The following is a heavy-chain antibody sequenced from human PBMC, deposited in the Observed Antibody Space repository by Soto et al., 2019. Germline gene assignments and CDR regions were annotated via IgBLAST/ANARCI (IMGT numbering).Heavy chain of an antibody. CDR1: GGSISSSSYY. V-gene: IGHV4-39*01. D-gene: IGHD3-10*01. J-gene: IGHJ4*02. CDR2: IYYSGST. CDR3: VRHVSEYYYGSGIPFGTDY. Sequence: SSETLSLTCTVSGGSISSSSYYWGWIRQPPGKGMEWIGSIYYSGSTYYNPSLKSRVTISVDTSKNQFSLKLSSVTAADTAVYYCVRHVSEYYYGSGIPFGTDYWGQGTLVTVSS.